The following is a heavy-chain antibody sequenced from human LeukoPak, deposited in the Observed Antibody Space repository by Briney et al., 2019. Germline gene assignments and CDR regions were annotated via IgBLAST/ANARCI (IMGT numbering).Heavy chain of an antibody. Sequence: GASVKVSCKAFGYTFTSYYMHWVRQAPGQGLEWMGVINPSSGSTSYAQTFQGRVTMTTDTSTSTVYMELSSLRSEDTAVYYCSTDTYGKPLDYWGQGTLVTVSS. CDR3: STDTYGKPLDY. V-gene: IGHV1-46*01. D-gene: IGHD4-17*01. J-gene: IGHJ4*02. CDR1: GYTFTSYY. CDR2: INPSSGST.